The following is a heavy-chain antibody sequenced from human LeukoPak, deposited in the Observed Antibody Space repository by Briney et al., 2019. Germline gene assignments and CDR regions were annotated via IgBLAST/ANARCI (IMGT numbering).Heavy chain of an antibody. CDR2: INHSGST. Sequence: PSQTLSLTCAVSGCTISSGGYSWIWIPQPPGKGLEWIGYINHSGSTYYNPSLKSRVTISVDRSKNQCSLKLSSVTAADTAVYYCARGATHDYGDASAYWYFDLWGRGTLVTVSS. V-gene: IGHV4-30-2*01. J-gene: IGHJ2*01. CDR1: GCTISSGGYS. CDR3: ARGATHDYGDASAYWYFDL. D-gene: IGHD4-17*01.